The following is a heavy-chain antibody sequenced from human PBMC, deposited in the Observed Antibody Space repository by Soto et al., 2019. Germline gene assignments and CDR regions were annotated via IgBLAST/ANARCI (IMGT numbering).Heavy chain of an antibody. V-gene: IGHV1-18*01. J-gene: IGHJ4*02. Sequence: QVQLVQSGAEVKKPGASVKVSCKASGYTFTSYGISWVRQAPGQGLEWMGWISAYNGNTNYAQKLQCRVTMTTDTSTSTAYMELRSLRSDDTAVYYCARDPILGYCSGGSFYQGHFDYWGQGTLVTVSS. CDR3: ARDPILGYCSGGSFYQGHFDY. CDR1: GYTFTSYG. CDR2: ISAYNGNT. D-gene: IGHD2-15*01.